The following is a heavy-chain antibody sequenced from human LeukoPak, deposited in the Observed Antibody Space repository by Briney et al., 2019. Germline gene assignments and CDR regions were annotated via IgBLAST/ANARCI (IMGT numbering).Heavy chain of an antibody. D-gene: IGHD3-10*01. CDR3: KSHYGSGSYLFDY. CDR2: IRSKAYGGTT. V-gene: IGHV3-49*03. CDR1: GFTFGDYA. J-gene: IGHJ4*02. Sequence: GGSLRLSXTASGFTFGDYAMSWFRQAPGKGLEWVGFIRSKAYGGTTEYAASVKGRFTISRDDSKSIAYLQMNSLKTEDTAVYYCKSHYGSGSYLFDYWGQGTLVTVSS.